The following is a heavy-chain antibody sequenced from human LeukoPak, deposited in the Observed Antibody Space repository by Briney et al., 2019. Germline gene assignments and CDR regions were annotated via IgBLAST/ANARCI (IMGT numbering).Heavy chain of an antibody. CDR3: TRQHRETYYAFDS. J-gene: IGHJ4*02. CDR1: GLSISDYY. CDR2: ITSGGAST. V-gene: IGHV3-11*01. Sequence: GGSLRHSCDASGLSISDYYMSWIRQSPGKGLEWISYITSGGASTNYADSVKGRFTISRDKAKNSVALQLNSLRAEDTAVYYCTRQHRETYYAFDSWGQGTLVTVSS. D-gene: IGHD3-22*01.